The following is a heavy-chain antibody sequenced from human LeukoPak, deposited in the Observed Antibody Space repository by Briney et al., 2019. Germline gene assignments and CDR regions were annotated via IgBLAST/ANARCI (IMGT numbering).Heavy chain of an antibody. CDR1: GFTFSSYW. CDR2: IKQDGSEK. V-gene: IGHV3-7*01. J-gene: IGHJ3*02. CDR3: ARGGYIAAAGTSAFDI. D-gene: IGHD6-13*01. Sequence: PGGSLRLSCAASGFTFSSYWMSWVRQAPGKGLEWVANIKQDGSEKYYVDSVKGRFTISRDNAKNSLYLQMNSLRAEDTAVYYCARGGYIAAAGTSAFDIWGQGTMVTVSS.